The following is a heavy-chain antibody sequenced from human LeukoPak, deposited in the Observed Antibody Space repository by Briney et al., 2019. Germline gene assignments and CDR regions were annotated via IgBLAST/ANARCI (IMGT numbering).Heavy chain of an antibody. J-gene: IGHJ3*02. Sequence: GGSLRLSCAASGFTVSSNYMTWVRQAPGKGLEWVSVISMPGSITYADSVKGRFTTSRDNSKNTLYLQMNSLRADDTAVYYCARDKGSSWSDAFDIWGQGTMVTVSS. D-gene: IGHD6-13*01. CDR3: ARDKGSSWSDAFDI. CDR1: GFTVSSNY. V-gene: IGHV3-53*01. CDR2: ISMPGSI.